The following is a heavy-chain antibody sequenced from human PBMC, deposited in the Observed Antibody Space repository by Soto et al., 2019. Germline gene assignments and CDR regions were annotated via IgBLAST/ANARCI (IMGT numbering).Heavy chain of an antibody. Sequence: QVQLVQSGAEVKKPGSAVKVSCKASGGTFSSYTISWVRQAPGQGLEWMGRIIPILGIANYDQKFQGRVTITADNSTRTDYMELSSLRSEDTAVYYCASEGGVARFDSWGQGNLVTVSS. J-gene: IGHJ4*02. CDR3: ASEGGVARFDS. D-gene: IGHD3-16*01. CDR2: IIPILGIA. V-gene: IGHV1-69*02. CDR1: GGTFSSYT.